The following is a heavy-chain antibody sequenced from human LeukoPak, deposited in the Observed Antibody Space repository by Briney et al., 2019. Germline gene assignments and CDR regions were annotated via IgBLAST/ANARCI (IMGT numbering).Heavy chain of an antibody. CDR3: AKGGRVDYYYHMDV. D-gene: IGHD2-15*01. J-gene: IGHJ6*03. Sequence: HPGGSLRLSCAASGFTFSSYAMHWVRRAPGKGLEWVAFIRYDGSNEYYADSVKGRFTISRDNSKNTLSLQMNSLRAEDTSVYYCAKGGRVDYYYHMDVWGEGTTVTVSS. CDR2: IRYDGSNE. CDR1: GFTFSSYA. V-gene: IGHV3-30*02.